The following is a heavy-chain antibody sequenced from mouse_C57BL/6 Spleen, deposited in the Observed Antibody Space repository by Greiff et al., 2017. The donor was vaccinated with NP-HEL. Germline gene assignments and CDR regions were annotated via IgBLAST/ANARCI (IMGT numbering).Heavy chain of an antibody. Sequence: EVMLVESGGGLVKPGGSLKLSCAASGFTFSDYGMHWVRQAPEKGLEWVAHISSGSSTIYYADTVKGRFTISRDNAKNTLFLQMTSLRSEDTAMYYCARSMTRYYFDYWGQGTTLTVSS. CDR3: ARSMTRYYFDY. D-gene: IGHD2-3*01. CDR2: ISSGSSTI. J-gene: IGHJ2*01. CDR1: GFTFSDYG. V-gene: IGHV5-17*01.